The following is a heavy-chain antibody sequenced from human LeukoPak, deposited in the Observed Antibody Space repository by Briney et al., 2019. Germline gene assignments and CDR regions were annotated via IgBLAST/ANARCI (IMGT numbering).Heavy chain of an antibody. V-gene: IGHV4-59*01. J-gene: IGHJ4*02. Sequence: SETLSLTCTVSGGSISSYYWSWIRQPPGKGLEWIGYIYYSGSTNYNPSLKSRVAISVDTSKNQFSLKLSSVTAADTAVYYCARRVYGDFFDYWGQGTLVTVSS. CDR1: GGSISSYY. CDR2: IYYSGST. CDR3: ARRVYGDFFDY. D-gene: IGHD4-17*01.